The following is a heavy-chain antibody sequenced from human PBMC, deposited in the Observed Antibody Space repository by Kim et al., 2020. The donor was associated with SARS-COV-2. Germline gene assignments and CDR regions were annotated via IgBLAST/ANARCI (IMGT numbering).Heavy chain of an antibody. J-gene: IGHJ3*02. Sequence: ASVKVSCKASGYTFTSYAMHWVRQAPGQRLEWMGWINAGNGNTKYSQKFQGRVTITRDTSASTAYMELSSLRSEDTAVYYCARAGWFGEFDAFDIWGQGTMVTVSS. CDR3: ARAGWFGEFDAFDI. D-gene: IGHD3-10*01. V-gene: IGHV1-3*01. CDR2: INAGNGNT. CDR1: GYTFTSYA.